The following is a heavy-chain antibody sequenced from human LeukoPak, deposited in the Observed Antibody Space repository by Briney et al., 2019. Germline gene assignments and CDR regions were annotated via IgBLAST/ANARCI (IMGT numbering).Heavy chain of an antibody. Sequence: AGGSLRLSCAASGFTFSSYGMHWVRQAPGKGLEWVAFIRYDGSNKYYADSVKGRFTISRDNAKNSLYLQMNSLRAEDTAVYYCARDRISDKVRGVPYYWGQGTLVTVSS. CDR2: IRYDGSNK. CDR1: GFTFSSYG. D-gene: IGHD3-10*01. CDR3: ARDRISDKVRGVPYY. J-gene: IGHJ4*02. V-gene: IGHV3-30*02.